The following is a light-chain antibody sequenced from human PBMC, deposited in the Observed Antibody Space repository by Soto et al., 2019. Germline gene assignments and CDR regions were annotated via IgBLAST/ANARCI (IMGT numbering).Light chain of an antibody. Sequence: QSALTQPASVSGSPGQSITISCTGTSSDVGGYNFVSWYQRHPGKAPKLMIYEVSNRPSGVSNRFSGSKSGNTASLTISGLQAEDEADYYCSSYARSNTLVFGTGTKLTVL. CDR3: SSYARSNTLV. CDR2: EVS. CDR1: SSDVGGYNF. J-gene: IGLJ1*01. V-gene: IGLV2-14*01.